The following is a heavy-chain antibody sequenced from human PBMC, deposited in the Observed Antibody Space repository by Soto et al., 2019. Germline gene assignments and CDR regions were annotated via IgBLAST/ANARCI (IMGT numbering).Heavy chain of an antibody. Sequence: QVQLVQSGAEVKKPGASEKVSCKASGYTFTSYGISWVRQAPEKGHEWKGWISAYNGNPNYAQKLQGRVTMTTASATSTAYMELRSLRSDDTAVYYCAGEEEQLVPGGYCGQGTLVTVSS. CDR3: AGEEEQLVPGGY. CDR1: GYTFTSYG. J-gene: IGHJ4*02. D-gene: IGHD6-13*01. V-gene: IGHV1-18*01. CDR2: ISAYNGNP.